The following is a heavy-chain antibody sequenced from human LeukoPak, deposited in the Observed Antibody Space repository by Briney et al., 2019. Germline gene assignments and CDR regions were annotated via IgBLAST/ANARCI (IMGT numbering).Heavy chain of an antibody. CDR3: ARSYYYGSGSYYWVNY. Sequence: GESLRISCKGSGYSFTSYWIGWVRQMPGKGLEWMGIIYPGDSDTRYSPSFQGQVTISADKSSSTAYLQWSSLKASDTAMYYCARSYYYGSGSYYWVNYWGQGTLVTVSS. J-gene: IGHJ4*02. CDR1: GYSFTSYW. V-gene: IGHV5-51*01. CDR2: IYPGDSDT. D-gene: IGHD3-10*01.